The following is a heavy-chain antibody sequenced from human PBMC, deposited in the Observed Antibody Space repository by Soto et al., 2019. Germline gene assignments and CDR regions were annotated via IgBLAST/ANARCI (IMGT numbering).Heavy chain of an antibody. D-gene: IGHD3-10*01. CDR1: GGTFSSYA. V-gene: IGHV1-69*13. CDR3: ARATGGSGSYYNLQPDV. Sequence: SVKVSCKASGGTFSSYAISWVRQAPGQGLEWMGGIIPIFGTASYAQKFQGRVTITADESTSTAYMELSSLRSEDTAVYYCARATGGSGSYYNLQPDVWGQGTTVTVSS. J-gene: IGHJ6*02. CDR2: IIPIFGTA.